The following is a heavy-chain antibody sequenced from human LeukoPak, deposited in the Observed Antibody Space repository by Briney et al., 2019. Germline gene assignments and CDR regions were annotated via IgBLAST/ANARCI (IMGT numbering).Heavy chain of an antibody. CDR3: ARISCTGGSCYPYSYYDMDV. Sequence: GGSLRLSCAASGFTFSSYSMNWVRQAPGKGLEWVSSISSSSSYIYYADSVKGRFTISRDNAKNSLYLQMNSLRAEDTAVYYCARISCTGGSCYPYSYYDMDVWGQGTTVTVSS. D-gene: IGHD2-15*01. J-gene: IGHJ6*02. CDR1: GFTFSSYS. CDR2: ISSSSSYI. V-gene: IGHV3-21*01.